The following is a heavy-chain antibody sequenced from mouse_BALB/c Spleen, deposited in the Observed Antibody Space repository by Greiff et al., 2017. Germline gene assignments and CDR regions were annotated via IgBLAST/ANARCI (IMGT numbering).Heavy chain of an antibody. CDR3: ARWAYQGAMDY. J-gene: IGHJ4*01. D-gene: IGHD2-10*01. Sequence: QVQLQQSGAELVRPGTSVKVSCKASGYAFTNYLIEWVKQRPGQGLEWIGVINPGSGGTNYNEKFKGKATLTADKSSSTAYMQLSSLTSDDSAVYFCARWAYQGAMDYWGQGTSVTVSS. CDR2: INPGSGGT. V-gene: IGHV1-54*01. CDR1: GYAFTNYL.